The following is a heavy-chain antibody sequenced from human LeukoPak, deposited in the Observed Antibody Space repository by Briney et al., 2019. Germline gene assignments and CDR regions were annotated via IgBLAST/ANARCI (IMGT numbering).Heavy chain of an antibody. CDR3: AKDPSLRPGYFAY. CDR1: GFTFSSYG. J-gene: IGHJ4*02. V-gene: IGHV3-30*02. Sequence: PGGSLRLSCAASGFTFSSYGMHWVRQAPGKGLEWVAFIRYDGSNKYYADSVKGRFTISRDNSKNTLYLQMNSLRAEDTAVYYCAKDPSLRPGYFAYWGQGTLVTVSS. CDR2: IRYDGSNK. D-gene: IGHD3-16*01.